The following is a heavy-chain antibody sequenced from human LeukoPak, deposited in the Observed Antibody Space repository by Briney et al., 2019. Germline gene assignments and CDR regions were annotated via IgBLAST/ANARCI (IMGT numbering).Heavy chain of an antibody. Sequence: PSETLSLTCAVYGGSFSGYYWSWIRQPPGKGLEWIGEINHSGSTNYNPSLKSRVTISVDTSKNQSSLKLSSVTAADTAVYYCARATTVLRFLEWLLQSPPYMDVWGKGTTVTVSS. CDR3: ARATTVLRFLEWLLQSPPYMDV. D-gene: IGHD3-3*01. CDR2: INHSGST. V-gene: IGHV4-34*01. J-gene: IGHJ6*03. CDR1: GGSFSGYY.